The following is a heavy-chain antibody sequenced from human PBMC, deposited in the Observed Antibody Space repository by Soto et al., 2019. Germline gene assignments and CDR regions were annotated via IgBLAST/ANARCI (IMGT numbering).Heavy chain of an antibody. J-gene: IGHJ6*02. V-gene: IGHV3-30-3*01. CDR2: ISYDGSNK. Sequence: QVQLVESGGGVVQPGRSLRLSCAASGFTFSSYAMHWVRQAPGKGLEWVAVISYDGSNKYYADSVKGRFTISRDNSKNSLYLQMNSLRAEDTAVYYCARDSSSSMEYYYGMDVWGQGTTVTVSS. CDR3: ARDSSSSMEYYYGMDV. CDR1: GFTFSSYA. D-gene: IGHD6-6*01.